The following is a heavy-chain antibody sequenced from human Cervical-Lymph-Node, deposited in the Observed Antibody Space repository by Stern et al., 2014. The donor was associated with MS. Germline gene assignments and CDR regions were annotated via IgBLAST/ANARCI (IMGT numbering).Heavy chain of an antibody. D-gene: IGHD5-12*01. J-gene: IGHJ4*02. CDR1: GGTFSTYK. Sequence: VQLVQSGSEAKKPGSSVKVSCKVSGGTFSTYKISWVRQAPGQGLEWMGAIIPIFGTADYVQKFQDRVTIIADESTSEVHMELISLRSEDTGVYYCARLGSGYDSSYLDFWGQGTLVTVSS. CDR2: IIPIFGTA. V-gene: IGHV1-69*01. CDR3: ARLGSGYDSSYLDF.